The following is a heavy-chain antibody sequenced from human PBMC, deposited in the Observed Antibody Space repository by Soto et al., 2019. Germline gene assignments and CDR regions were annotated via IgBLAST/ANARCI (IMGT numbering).Heavy chain of an antibody. CDR3: AREETAWPLAYGLDV. CDR2: IGTRSDI. V-gene: IGHV3-21*01. D-gene: IGHD2-21*02. CDR1: GFTFRSYT. Sequence: PGGSLRLSCVASGFTFRSYTMNWVRQAPGKGLEWVSSIGTRSDIYYADSVKGRFTISRDNAKNSLSLQMNSMTAEDTAVYYCAREETAWPLAYGLDVWGQGTTVTVSS. J-gene: IGHJ6*02.